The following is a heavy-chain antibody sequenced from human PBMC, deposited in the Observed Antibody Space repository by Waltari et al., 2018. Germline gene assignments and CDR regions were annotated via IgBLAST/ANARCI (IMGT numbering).Heavy chain of an antibody. Sequence: QVQLQESGPGLVKPSETLSLTCTVSGGSISSYYWSWIRQPPGKGLEWIGYIYYSGSTNYNPSLKSRVTISVDTSKNQFSLKLSSVTAADTAVYYCARYYITGTISYFDYWGQGTLVTVSS. CDR2: IYYSGST. D-gene: IGHD1-7*01. CDR1: GGSISSYY. J-gene: IGHJ4*02. CDR3: ARYYITGTISYFDY. V-gene: IGHV4-59*01.